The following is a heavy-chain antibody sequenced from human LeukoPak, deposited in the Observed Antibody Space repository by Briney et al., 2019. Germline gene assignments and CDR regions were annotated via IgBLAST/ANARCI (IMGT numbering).Heavy chain of an antibody. D-gene: IGHD6-19*01. CDR1: GFTFYSYG. J-gene: IGHJ4*02. CDR3: AKDQSLAVAGYGFDY. Sequence: GGSLRLSCAASGFTFYSYGMNWVRQAPGKGLEWISYISAGSTVYYADSVKGRFTISRDNGKNSLYLQMNSLRVDDTAVYYCAKDQSLAVAGYGFDYWGQGTLVTVSS. CDR2: ISAGSTV. V-gene: IGHV3-48*01.